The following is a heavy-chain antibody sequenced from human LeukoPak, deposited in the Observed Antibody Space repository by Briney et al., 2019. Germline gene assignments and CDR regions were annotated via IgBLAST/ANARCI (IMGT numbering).Heavy chain of an antibody. D-gene: IGHD3-22*01. J-gene: IGHJ4*02. CDR1: GFTFSSYG. CDR3: AKVDYYDSSGQYYFDY. CDR2: IRYDGSNK. V-gene: IGHV3-30*02. Sequence: PGGSLRLSCAASGFTFSSYGMHWVRQAPGKGLEWVAFIRYDGSNKYYADSVKGRFTISRDNSKNTLYLQMNSLRAEDTAVYYCAKVDYYDSSGQYYFDYWGQGTLVTVSS.